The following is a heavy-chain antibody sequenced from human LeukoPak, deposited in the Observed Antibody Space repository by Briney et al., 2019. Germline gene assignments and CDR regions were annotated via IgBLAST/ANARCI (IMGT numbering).Heavy chain of an antibody. Sequence: PSETLSLTCAVYGGSFSGYYWSWIRQPPGKGLEWIGEINHSGSTNYSPSLKSRVTISVDTSKNQFSLKLSSVTAADTAVYYCARAVVRGVLHGFDPWGQGTLVTVSS. J-gene: IGHJ5*02. CDR3: ARAVVRGVLHGFDP. D-gene: IGHD3-10*01. CDR2: INHSGST. V-gene: IGHV4-34*01. CDR1: GGSFSGYY.